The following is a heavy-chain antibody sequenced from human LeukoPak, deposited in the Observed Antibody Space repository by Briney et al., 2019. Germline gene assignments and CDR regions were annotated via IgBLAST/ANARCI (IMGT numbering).Heavy chain of an antibody. CDR2: INPSGGST. CDR3: ARTLIVVVAATSYFDY. J-gene: IGHJ4*02. V-gene: IGHV1-46*01. CDR1: GYTFTSYY. Sequence: ASVKVSCKASGYTFTSYYMHWVRQAPGQGLEWMGIINPSGGSTSYAQKFQGRVTMTRDTSTSTVYMELSSLRSEDTAVYYCARTLIVVVAATSYFDYWGQGTLVTVSS. D-gene: IGHD2-15*01.